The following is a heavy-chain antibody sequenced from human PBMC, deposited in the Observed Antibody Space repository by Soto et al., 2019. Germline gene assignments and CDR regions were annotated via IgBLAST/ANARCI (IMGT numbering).Heavy chain of an antibody. CDR1: GGSISSGDYY. CDR2: IYYSGST. J-gene: IGHJ4*02. Sequence: SETLSLTCTVSGGSISSGDYYWSWIRQPPGKGLEWIGYIYYSGSTYYNPSLKSRVTISVDTSKNQFSLQLNSVTPEDTAVYYCARGSYYSGWVWGQGTLVTVSS. D-gene: IGHD6-19*01. CDR3: ARGSYYSGWV. V-gene: IGHV4-30-4*01.